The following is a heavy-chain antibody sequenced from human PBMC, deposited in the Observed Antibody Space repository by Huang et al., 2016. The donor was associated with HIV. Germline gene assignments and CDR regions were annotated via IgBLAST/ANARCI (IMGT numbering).Heavy chain of an antibody. CDR2: VAPEHGET. CDR1: GYTLTELS. CDR3: AAGYDTYYDI. Sequence: QVQLVQSGAEVKKPGASVKVSCKVSGYTLTELSIHGVRQAPGKGLEWMGGVAPEHGETIYAQNCQGRVTMTEDTSTDTAYMELHSLRPEDTAVYYCAAGYDTYYDIWGQGTMVIASS. V-gene: IGHV1-24*01. D-gene: IGHD2-21*01. J-gene: IGHJ3*02.